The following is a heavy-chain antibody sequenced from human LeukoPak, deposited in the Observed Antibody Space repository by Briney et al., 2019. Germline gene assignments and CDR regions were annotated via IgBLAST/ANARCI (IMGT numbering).Heavy chain of an antibody. Sequence: GGSLRLSCAASGFTFRNYVIHWVRQAPGKGLEWVAVTSSDLNVKLYADSVKGRFTISRDNSRSTLYLQMNSLRSEDTAVYYCARDHDYDFWSGYYVREPRSGYFDYWGQGTLVTVSS. CDR2: TSSDLNVK. J-gene: IGHJ4*02. V-gene: IGHV3-30-3*01. CDR1: GFTFRNYV. D-gene: IGHD3-3*01. CDR3: ARDHDYDFWSGYYVREPRSGYFDY.